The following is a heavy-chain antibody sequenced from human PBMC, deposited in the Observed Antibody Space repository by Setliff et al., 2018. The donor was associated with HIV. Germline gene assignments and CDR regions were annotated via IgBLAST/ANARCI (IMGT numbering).Heavy chain of an antibody. CDR2: INPNSGGT. V-gene: IGHV1-2*02. CDR3: VRAPYYYDNSGYYLGTFDY. Sequence: ASVKVSCKASGYTFTGYYMHWVRQTPGQGLEWMGWINPNSGGTNYAQKCQGRVTMTRDTSISTAYMELSRLRSDDTAVYYCVRAPYYYDNSGYYLGTFDYWGQGTLVTVSS. CDR1: GYTFTGYY. D-gene: IGHD3-22*01. J-gene: IGHJ4*02.